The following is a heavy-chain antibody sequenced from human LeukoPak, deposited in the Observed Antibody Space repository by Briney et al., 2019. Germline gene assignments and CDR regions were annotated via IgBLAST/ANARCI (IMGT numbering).Heavy chain of an antibody. CDR1: GYSFNSHH. J-gene: IGHJ4*02. CDR3: ATHSSTYFDY. D-gene: IGHD6-19*01. CDR2: IWYDGSNK. Sequence: SFTTSGYSFNSHHVHWVRQAPGKGLEWVAVIWYDGSNKYYADSVKGRFTISRDNSKNTLYLQMNSLRAEDTAVYYCATHSSTYFDYWGQGTLVTVSS. V-gene: IGHV3-33*01.